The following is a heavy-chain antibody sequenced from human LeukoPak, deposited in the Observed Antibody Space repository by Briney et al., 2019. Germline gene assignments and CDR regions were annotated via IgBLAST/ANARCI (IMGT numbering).Heavy chain of an antibody. CDR1: GGTFSSYA. CDR3: ARGNWGWFGELLNWFDP. D-gene: IGHD3-10*01. CDR2: MYPNSGNA. Sequence: GASVKVSCKASGGTFSSYAISWVLQAPGQGLEWMGWMYPNSGNAGYAQKFQGRVTMTRNTSISTAYMELSSLRSEDTAVYYCARGNWGWFGELLNWFDPWGQGTLVTVSS. V-gene: IGHV1-8*02. J-gene: IGHJ5*02.